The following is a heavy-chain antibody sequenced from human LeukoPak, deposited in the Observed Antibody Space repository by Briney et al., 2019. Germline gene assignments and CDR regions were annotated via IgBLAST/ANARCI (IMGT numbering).Heavy chain of an antibody. Sequence: GRSLRLSCAAYAFAFSTYAIHWVRWAPGKGLECVAVISYDGKNKTYEDPVKARFTISRANPKKTLYLQMSSLRPEDTGVYYCATYEGCPHRGQGTLVTVS. J-gene: IGHJ4*02. CDR2: ISYDGKNK. V-gene: IGHV3-30*04. CDR1: AFAFSTYA. D-gene: IGHD3-22*01. CDR3: ATYEGCPH.